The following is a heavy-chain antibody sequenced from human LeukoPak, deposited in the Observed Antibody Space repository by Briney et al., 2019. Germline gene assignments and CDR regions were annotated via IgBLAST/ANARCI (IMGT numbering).Heavy chain of an antibody. J-gene: IGHJ5*02. Sequence: ASVKVSCKASGYTFTGYYMHWVRQAPGQGLEWMGWINPNSGGTNYTQKFQGRVTMTRDMSTTTDYMELSSLGSEDTAVYYCARDNSVGDIAWWFDPWGQGTLVTVSS. CDR1: GYTFTGYY. V-gene: IGHV1-2*02. D-gene: IGHD3-16*02. CDR3: ARDNSVGDIAWWFDP. CDR2: INPNSGGT.